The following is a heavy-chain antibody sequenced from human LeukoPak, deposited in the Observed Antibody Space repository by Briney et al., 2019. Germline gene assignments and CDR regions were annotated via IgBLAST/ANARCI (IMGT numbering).Heavy chain of an antibody. D-gene: IGHD3-10*01. Sequence: TGGSLRLSCAASGFTFSSYSMNWVRQAPGKGLEWVSSISSSSSYIYYADSVKGRFTISRDNAKNSLYLQMNSLRAEDTAVYYCARASRSTMVRGVTPKYYYYYYYMDVWGKGTTVTVSS. CDR3: ARASRSTMVRGVTPKYYYYYYYMDV. V-gene: IGHV3-21*01. J-gene: IGHJ6*03. CDR1: GFTFSSYS. CDR2: ISSSSSYI.